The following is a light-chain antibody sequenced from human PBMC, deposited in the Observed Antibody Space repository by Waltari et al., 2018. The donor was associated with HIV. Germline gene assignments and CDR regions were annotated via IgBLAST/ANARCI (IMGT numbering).Light chain of an antibody. V-gene: IGKV3-20*01. CDR1: QTISNDY. CDR2: GAS. CDR3: QQYHTTPFT. J-gene: IGKJ5*01. Sequence: EIVLTQSPVTLSLSPGESATLSCRASQTISNDYLVWYHQKPGQAPRLLIYGASSRATGIPGRFSGSGSGTDFTLTITRLEPEDFAVYYCQQYHTTPFTFGQGTRLEIK.